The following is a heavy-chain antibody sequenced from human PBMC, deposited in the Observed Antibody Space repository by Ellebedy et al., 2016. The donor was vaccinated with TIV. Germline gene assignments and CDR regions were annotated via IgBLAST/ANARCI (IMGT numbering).Heavy chain of an antibody. V-gene: IGHV3-48*04. D-gene: IGHD3-22*01. CDR2: INRDGDNI. CDR3: ARGVYYYDSSGYYASNWFDP. J-gene: IGHJ5*02. CDR1: GFTFSDYS. Sequence: GESLKISXAASGFTFSDYSMNWVRQAPGKGLEWISYINRDGDNIYYADSVKGRFTISRDNAKNSLYLQMNSLRAEDTAVYYCARGVYYYDSSGYYASNWFDPWGQGTLVTVSS.